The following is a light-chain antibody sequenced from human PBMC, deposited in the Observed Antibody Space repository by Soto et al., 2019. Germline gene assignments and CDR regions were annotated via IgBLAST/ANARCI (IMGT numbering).Light chain of an antibody. CDR2: GAS. Sequence: EIVLTQSPGSLYLSPGERATLSCRASQPIVATYLAWYQQKLGQAPRLLIYGASSRASGIPDRFSGGGSGTDFTLTITRLEPEDSAVYYCQLGGFGQGTKVEIQ. CDR3: QLGG. V-gene: IGKV3-20*01. CDR1: QPIVATY. J-gene: IGKJ1*01.